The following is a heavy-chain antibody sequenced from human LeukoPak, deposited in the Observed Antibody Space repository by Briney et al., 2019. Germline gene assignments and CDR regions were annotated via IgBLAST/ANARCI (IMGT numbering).Heavy chain of an antibody. CDR2: IYPGDSDT. J-gene: IGHJ4*02. V-gene: IGHV5-51*01. D-gene: IGHD2-15*01. CDR1: GSSFTSYW. CDR3: ARDKASHPFDY. Sequence: GGSLQISGQGSGSSFTSYWIGWVRQVPGKGLEWMGIIYPGDSDTRYSPSFQGQVTISADKSISTAYLQWSSLKASDTAMYYCARDKASHPFDYWGQGTLVTVSS.